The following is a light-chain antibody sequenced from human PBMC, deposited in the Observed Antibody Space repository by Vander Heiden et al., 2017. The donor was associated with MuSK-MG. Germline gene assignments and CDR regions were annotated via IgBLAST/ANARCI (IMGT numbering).Light chain of an antibody. J-gene: IGKJ3*01. CDR3: QLSYGVLFT. Sequence: DIQMTQSPSSLSASVGDRVTITCRASQSIGTNLNWYRQKPGRAPELLIYAASGLQSGVPSRFRGSRSGTDFTLTISSLQPEDFATYYCQLSYGVLFTFGHGTKVDI. CDR2: AAS. CDR1: QSIGTN. V-gene: IGKV1-39*01.